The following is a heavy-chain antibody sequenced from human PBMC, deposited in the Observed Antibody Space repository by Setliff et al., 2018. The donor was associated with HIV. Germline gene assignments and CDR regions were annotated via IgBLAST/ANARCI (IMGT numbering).Heavy chain of an antibody. D-gene: IGHD3-22*01. Sequence: PGGSLRLSCAASGFTFSSYSMNWVRQAPGKGLEWVSSIGSSGSHISYADSVKGRFTISRDNAKNSVYLQMNSLRAGDTAVYYCARDFSNYYDSSGYTGDYWGQGTLVTVSS. J-gene: IGHJ4*02. CDR1: GFTFSSYS. CDR2: IGSSGSHI. CDR3: ARDFSNYYDSSGYTGDY. V-gene: IGHV3-21*01.